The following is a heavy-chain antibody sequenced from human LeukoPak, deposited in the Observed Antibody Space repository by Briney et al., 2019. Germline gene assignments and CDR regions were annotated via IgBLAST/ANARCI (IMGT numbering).Heavy chain of an antibody. J-gene: IGHJ4*02. Sequence: GRSLTLSCAVSGFTFINYAMHWVRQAPGEGLEWVAVIAADGRDKHYADSVKGRFTISRDNAKNSLYLQMNSLRGEDTAVYHCARDGSKKLGFNSWGQGTLVTVSS. CDR3: ARDGSKKLGFNS. CDR1: GFTFINYA. CDR2: IAADGRDK. V-gene: IGHV3-30*04. D-gene: IGHD2-2*01.